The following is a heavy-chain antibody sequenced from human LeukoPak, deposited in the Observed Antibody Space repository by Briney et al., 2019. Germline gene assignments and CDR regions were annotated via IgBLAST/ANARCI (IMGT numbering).Heavy chain of an antibody. Sequence: SETLSLTCTVSGGSISSYYWSWIRQPPGRGLEGIGYIYYSGSTNYNPSLKSRVTISVDTSKNQFSLKLSSVTAADTAVYYCARGYCSSTSCSKNWFDPWGQGTLVTVSS. CDR3: ARGYCSSTSCSKNWFDP. V-gene: IGHV4-59*12. CDR1: GGSISSYY. D-gene: IGHD2-2*01. J-gene: IGHJ5*02. CDR2: IYYSGST.